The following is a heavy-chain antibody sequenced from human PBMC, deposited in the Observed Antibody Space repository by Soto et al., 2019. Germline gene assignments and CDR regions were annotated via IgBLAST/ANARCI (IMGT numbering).Heavy chain of an antibody. V-gene: IGHV1-46*01. Sequence: ASVKVSCKASGYTFTHYYIHWVRQATGQGLEWMGIINPNGGITTYAQKFRAGFSMTRDTSTSTVYLELSSLRSEVSAVYYSATSVDSAMVFYYWGQGSLVTVSS. CDR1: GYTFTHYY. D-gene: IGHD5-18*01. CDR3: ATSVDSAMVFYY. J-gene: IGHJ4*02. CDR2: INPNGGIT.